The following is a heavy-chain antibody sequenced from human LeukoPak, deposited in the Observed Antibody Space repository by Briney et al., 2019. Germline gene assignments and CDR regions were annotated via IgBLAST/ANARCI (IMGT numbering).Heavy chain of an antibody. CDR2: ISSSSSTI. Sequence: GGSLRLSCAASGFTFSSYNMNWVRQAPGKGLEWVSYISSSSSTIYYADSVKGRFIISRDNAKNSLYLQMNSLRDEDTAVYYCARRIAVAGTGCFDYWGQGTLVTVSS. D-gene: IGHD6-19*01. CDR1: GFTFSSYN. J-gene: IGHJ4*02. CDR3: ARRIAVAGTGCFDY. V-gene: IGHV3-48*02.